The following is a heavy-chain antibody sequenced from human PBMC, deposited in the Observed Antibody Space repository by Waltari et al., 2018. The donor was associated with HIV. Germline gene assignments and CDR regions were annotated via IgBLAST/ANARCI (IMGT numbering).Heavy chain of an antibody. V-gene: IGHV1-8*01. D-gene: IGHD1-26*01. CDR2: MNPNSRNT. J-gene: IGHJ5*02. CDR1: GYIFNTYD. Sequence: QVQLVQSGAEVKQPGASVEVSCQASGYIFNTYDSNWVRQATRQGLEWMGWMNPNSRNTGYAQKFQGRVTMTRDTSITTAYMELSSLKSEDTAVYYCARAVNAVGAPHWFAPWGQGTLVTVSS. CDR3: ARAVNAVGAPHWFAP.